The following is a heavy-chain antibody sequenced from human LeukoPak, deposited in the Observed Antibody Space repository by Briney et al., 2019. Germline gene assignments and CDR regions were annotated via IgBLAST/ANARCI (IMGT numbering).Heavy chain of an antibody. Sequence: KPSETLSLTCAVYGGSFSGYYWSWIRQPPGKGLEWIGEINHSGSTNYNPSLKSRVTISVDTSKNQFSLKLSSVTAADTAVYYCARAKGRSGYYSGNWFDPWGQGTLVTVSS. J-gene: IGHJ5*02. D-gene: IGHD3-3*01. CDR2: INHSGST. V-gene: IGHV4-34*01. CDR3: ARAKGRSGYYSGNWFDP. CDR1: GGSFSGYY.